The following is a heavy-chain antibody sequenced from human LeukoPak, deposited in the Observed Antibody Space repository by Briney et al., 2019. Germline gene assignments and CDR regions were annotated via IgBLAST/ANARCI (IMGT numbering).Heavy chain of an antibody. J-gene: IGHJ4*02. CDR2: ISSSNSYI. V-gene: IGHV3-21*01. D-gene: IGHD6-13*01. CDR3: ARGASGGSSWNFDN. Sequence: GSPRLSCAASGFIFRSYSLNWVRQAPGKGLEWVSTISSSNSYIYYAASVKGRFTISRDNAKNSLYLQMNRLRAEDTAVYYAARGASGGSSWNFDNWGQGTLVTVSS. CDR1: GFIFRSYS.